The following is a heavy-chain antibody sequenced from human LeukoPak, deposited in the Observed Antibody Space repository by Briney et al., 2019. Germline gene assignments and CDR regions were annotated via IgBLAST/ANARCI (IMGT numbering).Heavy chain of an antibody. D-gene: IGHD7-27*01. V-gene: IGHV3-48*02. CDR2: ISSGSGNK. J-gene: IGHJ4*02. CDR3: VRETNWVQDY. CDR1: GFTFSTYS. Sequence: GGSLRLSCAASGFTFSTYSMNWVRQAPGKGREWLSYISSGSGNKYYADSVKGRFTTTRDNAKNLMYLQMNSLRDEDMAVYYCVRETNWVQDYWGQGTLVTVSS.